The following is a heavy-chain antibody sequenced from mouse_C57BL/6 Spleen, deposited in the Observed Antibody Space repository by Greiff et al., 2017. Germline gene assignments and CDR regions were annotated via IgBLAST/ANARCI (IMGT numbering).Heavy chain of an antibody. Sequence: EVQLQQSGPELVMPGASVKISCKASGYTFTDYYMNWVKQSHGKSLEWIGDINPNNGGTSYNQKFKSKATLTVDKSASTAYMELRSLTSEDSAVYYCARNDGSFDYWGQGTTLTVSS. CDR3: ARNDGSFDY. CDR1: GYTFTDYY. D-gene: IGHD2-3*01. V-gene: IGHV1-26*01. J-gene: IGHJ2*01. CDR2: INPNNGGT.